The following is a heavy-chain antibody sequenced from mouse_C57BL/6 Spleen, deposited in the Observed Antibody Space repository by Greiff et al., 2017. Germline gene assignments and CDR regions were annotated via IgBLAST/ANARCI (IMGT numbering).Heavy chain of an antibody. V-gene: IGHV14-2*01. Sequence: EVQLQQSGAELVKPGASVKLSCTASGFNIKDYYMHWVKQRTEQGLEWIGRIGPEDGETKYAPNFQGKATITADTSSNTAYLQLSGLTSEDSAVYYCALITTGEAPLDYWGQGTTLTVSS. CDR2: IGPEDGET. CDR3: ALITTGEAPLDY. CDR1: GFNIKDYY. J-gene: IGHJ2*01. D-gene: IGHD1-1*01.